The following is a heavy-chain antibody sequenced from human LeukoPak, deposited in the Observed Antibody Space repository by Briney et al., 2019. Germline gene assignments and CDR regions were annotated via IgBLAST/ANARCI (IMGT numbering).Heavy chain of an antibody. V-gene: IGHV3-9*01. CDR3: TRIDIAVASAFILDAFGI. CDR1: GFTFDDYA. Sequence: PGRSLRLSCAASGFTFDDYAMHWVRQAPGKGLEWVSGISWNSGSIGYADSVKGRFTISRDNAKNSVYLQMNSLGAEDTAVYYCTRIDIAVASAFILDAFGIWGQGTMVTVSS. D-gene: IGHD2-2*01. J-gene: IGHJ3*02. CDR2: ISWNSGSI.